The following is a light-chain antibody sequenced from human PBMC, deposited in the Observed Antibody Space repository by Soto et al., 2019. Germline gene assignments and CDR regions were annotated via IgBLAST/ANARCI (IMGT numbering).Light chain of an antibody. J-gene: IGLJ2*01. V-gene: IGLV2-14*01. Sequence: QSVLTQPASVSXSPGQSITISCTGTSSDVGGYNYVSWYQQHPGKAPKLMIYEVSNRPSGVSNRFSGSKSGNTASLTISGLQAEDEADYYSSSYTSSSTRVFGGGTKLTVL. CDR1: SSDVGGYNY. CDR2: EVS. CDR3: SSYTSSSTRV.